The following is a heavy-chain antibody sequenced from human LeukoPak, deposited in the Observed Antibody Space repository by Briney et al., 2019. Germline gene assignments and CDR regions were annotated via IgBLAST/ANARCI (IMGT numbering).Heavy chain of an antibody. D-gene: IGHD1-7*01. V-gene: IGHV1-46*01. J-gene: IGHJ4*02. CDR1: GYTFTSYY. CDR3: ARSYKWNYVTFDY. Sequence: GASVKVSCKASGYTFTSYYMHWVRQAPGQGLEWMGIINPSGGSTSYAQKFQGRVTMTRDMSTSTVYMELSRLRSDDTAVYYCARSYKWNYVTFDYWGQGTLVTVSS. CDR2: INPSGGST.